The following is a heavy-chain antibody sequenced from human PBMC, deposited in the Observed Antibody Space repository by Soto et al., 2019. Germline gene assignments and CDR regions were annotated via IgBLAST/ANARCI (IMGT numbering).Heavy chain of an antibody. J-gene: IGHJ3*02. D-gene: IGHD3-22*01. CDR2: IWYDGSNK. Sequence: GGSLRLSCAASGFTFSSYGMHWVRQAPGKGLEWVAVIWYDGSNKYYADSVKGRFTISRDNSKNTLYPQMNSLRAEDTAVYYCARDTYYYDSSSNAFDIWGQGTMVTVSS. V-gene: IGHV3-33*01. CDR3: ARDTYYYDSSSNAFDI. CDR1: GFTFSSYG.